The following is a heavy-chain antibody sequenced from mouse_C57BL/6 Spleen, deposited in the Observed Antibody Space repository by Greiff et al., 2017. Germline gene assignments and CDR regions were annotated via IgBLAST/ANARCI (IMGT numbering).Heavy chain of an antibody. V-gene: IGHV5-9*01. D-gene: IGHD2-1*01. J-gene: IGHJ3*01. Sequence: EVQLVESGGGLVKPGGSLKLSCAASGFTFSSYTMSWVRQTPEKRLEWVATISGGGGNTYYPDSVKGRFTISRDNAKNTLYLQMSSLRSEDTALYYCARHGGYGNYDWFAYWGQGTLVTVSA. CDR3: ARHGGYGNYDWFAY. CDR2: ISGGGGNT. CDR1: GFTFSSYT.